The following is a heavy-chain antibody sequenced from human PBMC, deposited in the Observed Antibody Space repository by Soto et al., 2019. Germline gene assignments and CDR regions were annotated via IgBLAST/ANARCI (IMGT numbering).Heavy chain of an antibody. D-gene: IGHD5-18*01. CDR2: IFPGDSDA. J-gene: IGHJ5*02. V-gene: IGHV5-51*01. Sequence: GESLKISCQASGYTFTNHWIGWVRQMPGKGLEWMGIIFPGDSDAKYSPSFEGQVTITADKSITTAYLQWSSLKASDSGMYYCARSGGYSARNWFDPWGQGTLVPSPQ. CDR3: ARSGGYSARNWFDP. CDR1: GYTFTNHW.